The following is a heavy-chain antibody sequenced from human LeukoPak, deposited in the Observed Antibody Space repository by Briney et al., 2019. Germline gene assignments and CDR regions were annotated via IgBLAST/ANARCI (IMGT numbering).Heavy chain of an antibody. CDR3: ARRGPGSPYYYYYMDV. CDR2: IYHAGST. CDR1: GGSIGSYY. V-gene: IGHV4-59*12. Sequence: SETLSLTCTVSGGSIGSYYWSWIRQPPGKGLEWIGYIYHAGSTNYNPSLKSRVTISVDTSKNQFSLKLSSVTAADTAVYYCARRGPGSPYYYYYMDVWGQGTLVTVSS. J-gene: IGHJ6*03. D-gene: IGHD3-10*01.